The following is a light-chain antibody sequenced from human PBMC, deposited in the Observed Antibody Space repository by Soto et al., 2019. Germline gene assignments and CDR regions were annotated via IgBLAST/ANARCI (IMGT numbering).Light chain of an antibody. J-gene: IGKJ1*01. V-gene: IGKV1-5*03. CDR2: KAS. CDR1: QSISSW. Sequence: DIQMTQSPSTLAASVGDRVTITCRASQSISSWLAWYQQKPGKAPKLLIYKASSVQSGVPSRCSGSGSGTEFTRTISIRQPYDFSTYCWQKYNSYSTFGQGTKVEIK. CDR3: QKYNSYST.